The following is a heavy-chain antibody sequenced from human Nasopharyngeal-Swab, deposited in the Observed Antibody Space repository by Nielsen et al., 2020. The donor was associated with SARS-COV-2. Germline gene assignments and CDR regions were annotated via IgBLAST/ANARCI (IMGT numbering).Heavy chain of an antibody. J-gene: IGHJ6*03. CDR3: AKDTRRSSGWYGGGYNYYYMDV. D-gene: IGHD6-19*01. Sequence: SLKISCAASGFTFDNYAMHWVRQAPGKGLEWVSGISWNSGSIGYADSVKGRFTISRDNAKNSLYLQMNSLRAEDTALYYCAKDTRRSSGWYGGGYNYYYMDVWGKGTTVTVSS. CDR2: ISWNSGSI. CDR1: GFTFDNYA. V-gene: IGHV3-9*01.